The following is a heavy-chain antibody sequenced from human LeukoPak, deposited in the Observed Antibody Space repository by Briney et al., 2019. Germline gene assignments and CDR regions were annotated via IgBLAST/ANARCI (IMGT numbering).Heavy chain of an antibody. CDR1: GFTFSSYG. CDR2: ISYDGSNK. CDR3: AKDPLVFGYDPTYYFDY. D-gene: IGHD5-12*01. V-gene: IGHV3-30*18. J-gene: IGHJ4*02. Sequence: PGRSLRLSCAASGFTFSSYGMHWVRQAPGKGLEWVAVISYDGSNKYYADSVKGRFTISRDNSKNTLYLQMNSLRAEDTAVYYCAKDPLVFGYDPTYYFDYWGQGTLVTVSS.